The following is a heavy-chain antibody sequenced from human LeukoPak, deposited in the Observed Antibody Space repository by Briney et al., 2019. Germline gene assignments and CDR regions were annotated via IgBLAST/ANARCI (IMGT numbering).Heavy chain of an antibody. CDR1: GFTFSSYG. Sequence: GGSLRLSCAASGFTFSSYGMSWVRQAPGKGLEWVSAISGSGGSTFYADSVKGRFTISRDNPKNTLFLQMNSLRAEDTAVYYCSTGIAVANYWGQGTLVTVSS. CDR3: STGIAVANY. D-gene: IGHD6-19*01. V-gene: IGHV3-23*01. J-gene: IGHJ4*02. CDR2: ISGSGGST.